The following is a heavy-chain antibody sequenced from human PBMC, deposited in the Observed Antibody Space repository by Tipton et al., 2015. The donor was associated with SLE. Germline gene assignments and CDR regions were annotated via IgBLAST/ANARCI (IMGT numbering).Heavy chain of an antibody. V-gene: IGHV4-4*08. CDR1: GGSISSYF. CDR3: ARGSTVVAPDS. CDR2: VYTSGST. Sequence: TLSLTCTVSGGSISSYFWSWIRQAPGKGLEWIGRVYTSGSTYYNPSLRGRVTISTDTSKNQLSLRLSSVTAADTAVYYCARGSTVVAPDSWGQGTLVTVSS. J-gene: IGHJ5*01. D-gene: IGHD4-23*01.